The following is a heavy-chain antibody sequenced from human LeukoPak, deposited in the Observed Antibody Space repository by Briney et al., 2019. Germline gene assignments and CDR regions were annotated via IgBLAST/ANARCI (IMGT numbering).Heavy chain of an antibody. V-gene: IGHV1-2*02. D-gene: IGHD6-13*01. Sequence: ASVKVSCKASGYTFTGYYMHWVRQAPGQGLEWMGWINPNSGGTNYAQKFQGRVTMTRDTSISTAYMELSRLRSDDTAVYYCARASRPLPEAYYFDYWGQGTLVTVSS. J-gene: IGHJ4*02. CDR2: INPNSGGT. CDR3: ARASRPLPEAYYFDY. CDR1: GYTFTGYY.